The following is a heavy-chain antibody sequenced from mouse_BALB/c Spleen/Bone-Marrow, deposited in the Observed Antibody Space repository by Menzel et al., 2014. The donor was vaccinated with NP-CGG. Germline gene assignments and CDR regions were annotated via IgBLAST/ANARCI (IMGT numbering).Heavy chain of an antibody. CDR3: TRSGVRTFAY. V-gene: IGHV1-77*01. D-gene: IGHD2-14*01. CDR2: IYPGSGNA. J-gene: IGHJ3*01. Sequence: VNVVESGAELARPGASVKLSCKASGYTFTDYYINWVKQRTGQGLEWIGEIYPGSGNAYYNEKFKGEATLTADKSSSTAYMQLSSLTSEDSAVYFCTRSGVRTFAYWGQGTLVTVST. CDR1: GYTFTDYY.